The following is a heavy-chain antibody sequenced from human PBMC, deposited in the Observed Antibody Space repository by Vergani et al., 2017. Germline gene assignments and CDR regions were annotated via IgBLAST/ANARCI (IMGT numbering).Heavy chain of an antibody. CDR3: ASSIAAAGTFSAFDI. Sequence: EVQLVESGGGLVKPGGSLRLSCAASGFTFSSYSMNWVRQAPGKGLEWVSSISSSSSYIYYADSVKGRFTISRDNAKNSLYLQMNSLRAEDTAVYFCASSIAAAGTFSAFDIWGQGTMVTVSS. CDR1: GFTFSSYS. J-gene: IGHJ3*02. V-gene: IGHV3-21*01. D-gene: IGHD6-13*01. CDR2: ISSSSSYI.